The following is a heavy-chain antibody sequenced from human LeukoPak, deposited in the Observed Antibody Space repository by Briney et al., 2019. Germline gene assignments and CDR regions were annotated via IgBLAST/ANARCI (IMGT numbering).Heavy chain of an antibody. CDR1: GGSISSGSYY. J-gene: IGHJ4*02. CDR2: IYTSGST. V-gene: IGHV4-61*02. CDR3: ARHYSTVTYEGLVDY. Sequence: PSETLSLTCTVSGGSISSGSYYWSWIRQPAGKGLEWIGRIYTSGSTYYNPSLKSRVTISVDTSKNQFSLKLSSVTAADTAVYYRARHYSTVTYEGLVDYWGQGTLVTVSS. D-gene: IGHD4-17*01.